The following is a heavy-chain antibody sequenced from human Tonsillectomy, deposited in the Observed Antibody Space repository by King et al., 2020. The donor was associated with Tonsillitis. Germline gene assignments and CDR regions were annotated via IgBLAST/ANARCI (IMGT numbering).Heavy chain of an antibody. CDR1: GFIFSTYG. V-gene: IGHV3-33*01. CDR3: ARDGYYYDSSGYEYYYYYYMDV. CDR2: IWYDGSNK. J-gene: IGHJ6*03. D-gene: IGHD3-22*01. Sequence: HVQLVESGGGVVQPGRSLRLSCAASGFIFSTYGLHWVRQAPGKGLEWVAVIWYDGSNKYYADSVKGRFTISRDNSKNTLYLQMNSLRAEDTAVYYCARDGYYYDSSGYEYYYYYYMDVSGKGTTVTVSS.